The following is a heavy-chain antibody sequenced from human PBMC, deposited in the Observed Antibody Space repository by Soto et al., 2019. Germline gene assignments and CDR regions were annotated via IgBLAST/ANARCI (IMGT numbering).Heavy chain of an antibody. CDR2: INHSGST. V-gene: IGHV4-34*01. Sequence: PSETLSLTCAVYGGAFSGHYWSWMRQAPGKGLEWIGEINHSGSTNSNPSLKSRVTISVDTYKNQFSLKLTSVPAADTALYYCARAIYLIVEVQRDATDKYYLDSWCKGTLITVSS. CDR3: ARAIYLIVEVQRDATDKYYLDS. D-gene: IGHD2-2*01. CDR1: GGAFSGHY. J-gene: IGHJ4*02.